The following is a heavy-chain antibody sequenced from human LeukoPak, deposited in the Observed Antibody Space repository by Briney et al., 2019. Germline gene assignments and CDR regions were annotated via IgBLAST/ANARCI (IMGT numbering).Heavy chain of an antibody. J-gene: IGHJ4*02. Sequence: PGRSLRLSCAASGFTFSSYGMHWVRQAPGKGLEWVAVIWYDGSNKYYADSVKGRFTISRDNSKNTLYLQMNSLRAEDTAVYYCARDSRLAPDYWGQGTLAAVSS. CDR1: GFTFSSYG. CDR2: IWYDGSNK. CDR3: ARDSRLAPDY. D-gene: IGHD4-11*01. V-gene: IGHV3-33*01.